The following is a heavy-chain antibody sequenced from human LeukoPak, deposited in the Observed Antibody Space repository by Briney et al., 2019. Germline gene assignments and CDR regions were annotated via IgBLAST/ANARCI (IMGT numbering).Heavy chain of an antibody. CDR1: GFTYSSYA. V-gene: IGHV3-23*01. CDR2: ISGSGGST. D-gene: IGHD2-2*01. J-gene: IGHJ6*02. Sequence: GGSLRLSCAASGFTYSSYAMSWVRQAPGKGLEWVSAISGSGGSTYYTDSVKGRFTISRDNSKNTLYLQMNSLRAEDTAVYYCAKDSEDCSSTSCYWGDYYYYGMDVWGQGTTVTVSS. CDR3: AKDSEDCSSTSCYWGDYYYYGMDV.